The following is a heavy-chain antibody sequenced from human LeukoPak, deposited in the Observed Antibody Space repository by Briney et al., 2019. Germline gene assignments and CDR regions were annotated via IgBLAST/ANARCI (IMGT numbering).Heavy chain of an antibody. Sequence: GGSLRLSCAASGFSFSDYPMNWVRQAPGKGLEWVSSISSSSSYIYYADSVKGRFTISRDNAKNSLYLQMNSLRAEDTAVYYCARVTSGSTFDYWGQGTLVTVSS. CDR3: ARVTSGSTFDY. V-gene: IGHV3-21*01. J-gene: IGHJ4*02. CDR2: ISSSSSYI. CDR1: GFSFSDYP. D-gene: IGHD1-26*01.